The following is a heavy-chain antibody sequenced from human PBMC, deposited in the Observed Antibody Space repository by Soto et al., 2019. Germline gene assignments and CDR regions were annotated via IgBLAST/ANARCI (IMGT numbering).Heavy chain of an antibody. CDR1: GFTFSSYA. J-gene: IGHJ4*02. D-gene: IGHD2-15*01. V-gene: IGHV3-23*01. CDR2: ISGSGGST. Sequence: GGSLRLSCAASGFTFSSYAMSWVRQAPGKGLEWVSAISGSGGSTYYADSVKGQVTLSVDKSFATTFLQWNSLKASDTATYYCAKALRYSTPFDYWGQGTLVTVSS. CDR3: AKALRYSTPFDY.